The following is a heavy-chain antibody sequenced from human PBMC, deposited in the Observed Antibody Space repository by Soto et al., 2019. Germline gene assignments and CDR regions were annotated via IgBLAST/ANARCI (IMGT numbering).Heavy chain of an antibody. D-gene: IGHD1-26*01. J-gene: IGHJ3*02. Sequence: PGGSLRLSCAASGFTFSNAWMSWVRQAPGKGLGWVGRIKSKTDGGTTDYAAPVKGRFTIARDDSKHTLYLQMNSLKTEDTAVYYCTTYIVGATTDAFDIWGQGTMVTVSS. CDR3: TTYIVGATTDAFDI. CDR2: IKSKTDGGTT. V-gene: IGHV3-15*01. CDR1: GFTFSNAW.